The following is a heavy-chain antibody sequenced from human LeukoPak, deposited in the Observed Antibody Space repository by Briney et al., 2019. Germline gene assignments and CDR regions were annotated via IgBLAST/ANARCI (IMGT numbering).Heavy chain of an antibody. V-gene: IGHV3-7*01. CDR1: GFTFSSYW. CDR3: ARFSSGWLGDIDY. Sequence: GGSLRLSCAASGFTFSSYWMRWVRQAPGKGLEWVANIKQDGSEKYYVDSVKGRFTISRDNAKNSLCLQMNSLRAEDTAVYYCARFSSGWLGDIDYWGQGTLVTVSS. J-gene: IGHJ4*02. CDR2: IKQDGSEK. D-gene: IGHD6-19*01.